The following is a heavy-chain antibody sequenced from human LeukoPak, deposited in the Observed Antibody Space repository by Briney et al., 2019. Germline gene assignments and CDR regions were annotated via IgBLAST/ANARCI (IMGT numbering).Heavy chain of an antibody. V-gene: IGHV4-59*01. J-gene: IGHJ6*02. D-gene: IGHD4/OR15-4a*01. CDR1: GGSISSYY. Sequence: SETLSLTCTVSGGSISSYYWSWIRQPPGKGLEWIGYIYYSGSTNYNPSLKSRVTLSVDTSKNQFSLKLNSVTAADTAVYYCARTAGANYYYYGLDVWGQGTTVTVSS. CDR2: IYYSGST. CDR3: ARTAGANYYYYGLDV.